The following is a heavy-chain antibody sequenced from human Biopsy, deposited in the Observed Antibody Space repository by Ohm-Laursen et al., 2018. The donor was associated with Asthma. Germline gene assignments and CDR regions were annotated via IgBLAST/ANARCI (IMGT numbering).Heavy chain of an antibody. D-gene: IGHD6-19*01. CDR1: GFTVSTNG. Sequence: SLRLSCSASGFTVSTNGMSWVRQPPGKGLEWVSVIYSGGGTYYADSVQGRVTISRDNSKSTLSLQMNSLTAEDTAVYYCAREGVAGTHIEDWGQGTLVTVSS. CDR3: AREGVAGTHIED. CDR2: IYSGGGT. J-gene: IGHJ4*02. V-gene: IGHV3-53*05.